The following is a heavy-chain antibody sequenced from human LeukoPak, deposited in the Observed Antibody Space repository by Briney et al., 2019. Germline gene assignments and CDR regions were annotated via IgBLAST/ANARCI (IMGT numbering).Heavy chain of an antibody. CDR1: GFTFSSYE. D-gene: IGHD6-19*01. CDR3: ARDLGGWYRWFDP. V-gene: IGHV3-48*03. CDR2: ISGSGSTT. J-gene: IGHJ5*02. Sequence: SGGSLRLSCAASGFTFSSYEMNWVRQAPGKGLEWVSYISGSGSTTHYANSVKGRLTISRDNAKNSLYLQMNSLRAEDTAVYYCARDLGGWYRWFDPWGQGTLVTVSS.